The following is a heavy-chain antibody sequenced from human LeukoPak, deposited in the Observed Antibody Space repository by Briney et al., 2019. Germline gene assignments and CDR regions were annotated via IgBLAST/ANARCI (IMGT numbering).Heavy chain of an antibody. CDR2: ISAYNGNT. Sequence: ASVKVTCKASGYAFTSYGITWVRQAPGQGLEWMGWISAYNGNTIYAQNLQGRITVTTDTSTNTAYMELGSLRSDDTAVYYCARGGDSNPCEYWGQGTLVTVSS. V-gene: IGHV1-18*01. CDR1: GYAFTSYG. CDR3: ARGGDSNPCEY. D-gene: IGHD2-21*02. J-gene: IGHJ4*02.